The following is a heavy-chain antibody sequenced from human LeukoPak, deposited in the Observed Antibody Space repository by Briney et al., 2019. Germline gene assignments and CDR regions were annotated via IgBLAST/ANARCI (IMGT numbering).Heavy chain of an antibody. D-gene: IGHD6-19*01. J-gene: IGHJ5*01. CDR3: VRSPGYSSGWFDD. Sequence: SEAHSLTCTVSGGSISSFYWSWIRQPPGKGLEYIGDIYYTGSTNYNPSLNSRVTMSVDTSKNQFSLKLTSVTAADTALYYCVRSPGYSSGWFDDWGHVTLVTVSS. CDR2: IYYTGST. V-gene: IGHV4-59*08. CDR1: GGSISSFY.